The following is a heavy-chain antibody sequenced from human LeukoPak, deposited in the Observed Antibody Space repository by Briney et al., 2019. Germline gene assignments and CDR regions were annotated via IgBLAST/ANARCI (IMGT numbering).Heavy chain of an antibody. D-gene: IGHD4/OR15-4a*01. CDR1: GFTFSSST. CDR3: LRIPNSANFPNWFDP. Sequence: GGSLRLSCAASGFTFSSSTMNWVRQAPGKGLEWVSSISSSSNYIYYADSVKGRFTISRDNAKNSLYLQMNSLRADGTAVYYCLRIPNSANFPNWFDPWGQGTLVTVSS. CDR2: ISSSSNYI. J-gene: IGHJ5*02. V-gene: IGHV3-21*01.